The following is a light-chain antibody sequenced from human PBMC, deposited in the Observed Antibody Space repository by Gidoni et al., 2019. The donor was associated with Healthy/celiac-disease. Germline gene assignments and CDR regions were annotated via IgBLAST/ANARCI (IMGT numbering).Light chain of an antibody. Sequence: IVLTKSPATLSLSPGERATLSCRASQSVSSYLAWYQQKPGQAPRLLLYDASNRATGIPARCSGSGSGTDFTLTISSLEPEDFAVYYCQQRSNLLTFGGGTKVEIK. CDR3: QQRSNLLT. CDR1: QSVSSY. J-gene: IGKJ4*01. CDR2: DAS. V-gene: IGKV3-11*01.